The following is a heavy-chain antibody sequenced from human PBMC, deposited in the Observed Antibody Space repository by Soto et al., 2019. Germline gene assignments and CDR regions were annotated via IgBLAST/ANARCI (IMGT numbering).Heavy chain of an antibody. CDR2: IYPGESDT. V-gene: IGHV5-51*01. Sequence: GESLKISCNGSGYSFTTYWIAWVRQMPGKVLEWVGIIYPGESDTRYSPSFEGHVTISVDKSISTAFLQWNSLKASDNAIYYCARNSTSAPKDYWGQGTVVSV. CDR1: GYSFTTYW. J-gene: IGHJ4*01. D-gene: IGHD3-10*01. CDR3: ARNSTSAPKDY.